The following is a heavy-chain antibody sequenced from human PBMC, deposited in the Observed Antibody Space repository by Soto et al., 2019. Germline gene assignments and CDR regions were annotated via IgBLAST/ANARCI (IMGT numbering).Heavy chain of an antibody. CDR2: INPKSGGT. Sequence: GYSVQVSCKASGYSFTDYHIHWVRQAPGQGLEWLGRINPKSGGTSTAQKFQGWVTMTTDTSISTASMELTRLTSDDTAIYYCARGDSTDWSNAVGSFFSNPDMDVWGKGTKVTVDS. V-gene: IGHV1-2*04. D-gene: IGHD4-4*01. CDR3: ARGDSTDWSNAVGSFFSNPDMDV. CDR1: GYSFTDYH. J-gene: IGHJ6*04.